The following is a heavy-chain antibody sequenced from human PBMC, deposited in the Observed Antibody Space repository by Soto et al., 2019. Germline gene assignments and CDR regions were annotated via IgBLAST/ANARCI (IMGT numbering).Heavy chain of an antibody. Sequence: SETLSLTCAVSGGSISSGGYSWSWIRQPPGKGLEWIGYIYHSGSTYYNPSLKSRVTISVDRSKNQFSLKLSSVTAADTAVYYCARGAPGHHPYMDVWGKGTTVTVSS. CDR2: IYHSGST. CDR3: ARGAPGHHPYMDV. J-gene: IGHJ6*03. CDR1: GGSISSGGYS. V-gene: IGHV4-30-2*01.